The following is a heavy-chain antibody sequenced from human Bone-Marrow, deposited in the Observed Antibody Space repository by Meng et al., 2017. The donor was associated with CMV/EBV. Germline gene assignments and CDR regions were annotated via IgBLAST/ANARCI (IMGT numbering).Heavy chain of an antibody. D-gene: IGHD3-22*01. Sequence: GGSLRLSCVASGFTFSGYTMNWVRQAPGKGLEWVSYISSNSDTIYYADSVRGRFTISRDNAKNSLYLQMTSLRAEDTAVYYCARDRSGYYSALDYWGQGTLVAVSS. V-gene: IGHV3-48*04. J-gene: IGHJ4*02. CDR1: GFTFSGYT. CDR2: ISSNSDTI. CDR3: ARDRSGYYSALDY.